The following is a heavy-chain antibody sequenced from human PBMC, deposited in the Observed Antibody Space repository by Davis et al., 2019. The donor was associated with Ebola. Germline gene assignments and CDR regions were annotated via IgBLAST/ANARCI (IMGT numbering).Heavy chain of an antibody. J-gene: IGHJ3*02. CDR3: ARVGYCSSTSCYGRGDAFDI. D-gene: IGHD2-2*01. CDR1: GYTFTSYY. CDR2: IIPIFGTA. V-gene: IGHV1-69*13. Sequence: SVKVSCKASGYTFTSYYMHWVRQAPGQGLEWMGGIIPIFGTANYAQKFQGRVTITADESTSTAYMELSSLRSEDTAVYYCARVGYCSSTSCYGRGDAFDIWGQGTMVTVSS.